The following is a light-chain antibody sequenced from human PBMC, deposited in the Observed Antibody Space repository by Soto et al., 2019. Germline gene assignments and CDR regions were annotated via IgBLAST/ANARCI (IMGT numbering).Light chain of an antibody. CDR1: QNVRSY. Sequence: EIVLTQSPATLSLSPGERATLSCRASQNVRSYLAWYQQKPGQAPRLLIYDASNKATGIPARFSGSGSGTDFTLTISRLESEDFAVYYCQQALTFGGGTKVEIK. CDR3: QQALT. V-gene: IGKV3-11*01. J-gene: IGKJ4*01. CDR2: DAS.